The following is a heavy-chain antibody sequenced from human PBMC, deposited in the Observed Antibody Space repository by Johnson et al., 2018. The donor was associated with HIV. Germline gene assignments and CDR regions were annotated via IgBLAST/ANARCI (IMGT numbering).Heavy chain of an antibody. CDR1: GFTFDDYA. V-gene: IGHV3-9*01. D-gene: IGHD3-22*01. J-gene: IGHJ3*02. CDR3: AREWLYDALDI. Sequence: QLVESGGGVVQPGRSLRLSCAASGFTFDDYAMHWVRQAPGKGLEWVSGISWNSGSIGYADSVKGRFTVSRDNARKSLYLQMNSLRAEDTAVYYCAREWLYDALDIWGQGTMVTVSS. CDR2: ISWNSGSI.